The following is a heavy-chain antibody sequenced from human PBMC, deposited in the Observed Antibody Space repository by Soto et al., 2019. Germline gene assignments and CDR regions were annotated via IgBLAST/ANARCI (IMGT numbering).Heavy chain of an antibody. Sequence: SETLSLTCTVSGGSISSGGYYWSWIRQHPGKGLEWIGYIYYSASTYYNPSLKSRVTISVDTSKNQFSLKLSSVTAADTAVYYCARDSGMTTGFDPWGQGTLVTVSS. D-gene: IGHD4-17*01. CDR3: ARDSGMTTGFDP. CDR1: GGSISSGGYY. J-gene: IGHJ5*02. CDR2: IYYSAST. V-gene: IGHV4-31*03.